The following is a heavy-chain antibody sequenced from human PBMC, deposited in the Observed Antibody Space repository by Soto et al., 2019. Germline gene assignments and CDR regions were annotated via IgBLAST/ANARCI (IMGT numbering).Heavy chain of an antibody. CDR3: AFSDAEIWFGELTFDY. CDR2: ISYDGSNK. CDR1: GFTFSSYA. V-gene: IGHV3-30-3*01. Sequence: GGSLRLSCAASGFTFSSYAMHWVRQAPGKGLEWVAVISYDGSNKYYADSVKGRFTISRDNSKNTLYLQMNSLRAEDTAVYYCAFSDAEIWFGELTFDYWGQGTLVTVSS. D-gene: IGHD3-10*01. J-gene: IGHJ4*02.